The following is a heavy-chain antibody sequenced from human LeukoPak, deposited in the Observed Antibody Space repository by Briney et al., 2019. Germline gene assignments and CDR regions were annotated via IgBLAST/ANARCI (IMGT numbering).Heavy chain of an antibody. D-gene: IGHD1-26*01. CDR2: ISFDGRIE. CDR3: AKERASMGADAFDI. V-gene: IGHV3-30*18. CDR1: GFTFTNYG. J-gene: IGHJ3*02. Sequence: PGGSLRLSCAASGFTFTNYGMHWVRQAPGKGLEWVAIISFDGRIEYYVDSVKGRFTISRDKSKNTLYLQMNSLRPEDTAVHYCAKERASMGADAFDIWGQGTMVTVSS.